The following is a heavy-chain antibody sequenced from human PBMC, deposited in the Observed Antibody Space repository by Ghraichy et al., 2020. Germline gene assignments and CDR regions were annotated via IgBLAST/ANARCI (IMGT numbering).Heavy chain of an antibody. CDR3: ARRCSSTSWSHGAFDI. V-gene: IGHV3-66*04. CDR2: IYSDGRT. D-gene: IGHD2-2*01. Sequence: GESLNISCAASGFTVSSTYMSWVRQAPGKGLDWVSVIYSDGRTYYGDSVKGRLSIFRDNSLNIVFLQMNSLGPEDTSVNYCARRCSSTSWSHGAFDIWGQGTMVTVSS. J-gene: IGHJ3*02. CDR1: GFTVSSTY.